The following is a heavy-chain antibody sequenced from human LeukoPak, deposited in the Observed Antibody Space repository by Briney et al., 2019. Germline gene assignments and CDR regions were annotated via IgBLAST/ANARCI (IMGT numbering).Heavy chain of an antibody. D-gene: IGHD3-22*01. CDR1: GGSISSSNW. Sequence: SGTLSLTCAVSGGSISSSNWWSWVRQPPGTGLEWIGEIYHSGSTNYNPSLKSRVTISVDKSKSQFSLKLSSVTAADTAVYYCASHYDSSGYPPHWGQGTLVTVSS. J-gene: IGHJ4*02. CDR3: ASHYDSSGYPPH. V-gene: IGHV4-4*02. CDR2: IYHSGST.